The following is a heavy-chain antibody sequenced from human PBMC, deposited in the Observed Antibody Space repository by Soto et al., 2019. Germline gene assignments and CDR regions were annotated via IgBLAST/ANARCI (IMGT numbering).Heavy chain of an antibody. CDR2: IYYSGST. CDR1: GGSISSYY. J-gene: IGHJ4*02. Sequence: QVQLQESGPGLVKPSETLSLTCTVSGGSISSYYWSWIRQPPGKGLEWIGYIYYSGSTNYNPSLKSRVTISVDTSKNQFSLKLSSVTAADTAVYYCARGGVGDSSGWFLFDYWGQGTLVTVSS. V-gene: IGHV4-59*01. CDR3: ARGGVGDSSGWFLFDY. D-gene: IGHD6-19*01.